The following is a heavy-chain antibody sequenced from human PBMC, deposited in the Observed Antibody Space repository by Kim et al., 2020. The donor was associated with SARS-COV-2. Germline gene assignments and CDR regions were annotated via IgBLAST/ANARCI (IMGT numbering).Heavy chain of an antibody. Sequence: NQYYADSVKGRFTISRDKSKNPLYLQMNSLRVEDTAVYYCAREVGTGWSDYWGQGTLVTVSS. J-gene: IGHJ4*02. V-gene: IGHV3-33*01. CDR3: AREVGTGWSDY. D-gene: IGHD6-19*01. CDR2: NQ.